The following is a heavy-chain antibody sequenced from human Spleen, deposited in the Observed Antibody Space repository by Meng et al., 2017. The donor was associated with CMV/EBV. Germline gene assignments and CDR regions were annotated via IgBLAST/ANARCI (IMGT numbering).Heavy chain of an antibody. D-gene: IGHD7-27*01. V-gene: IGHV4-59*01. CDR3: ARDLGFRWFDP. J-gene: IGHJ5*02. Sequence: SETLSLTCTVSGGSISSFYWSWIRQSPGKGLEWIGSIYYTGSTHYNPSLKSRVTISADTSKNQFSLKLSSVTAADTAVYYCARDLGFRWFDPWGQGTLVTVSS. CDR1: GGSISSFY. CDR2: IYYTGST.